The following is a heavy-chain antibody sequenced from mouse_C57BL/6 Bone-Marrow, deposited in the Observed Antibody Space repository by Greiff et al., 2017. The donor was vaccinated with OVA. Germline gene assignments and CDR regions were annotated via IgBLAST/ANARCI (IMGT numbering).Heavy chain of an antibody. D-gene: IGHD2-5*01. J-gene: IGHJ2*01. V-gene: IGHV1-54*01. Sequence: LQESGAELVRPGTSVKVSCKASGYAFTNYLIEWVKQRPGQGLEWIGVINPGSGGTNYNEKFKGKATLTADKSSSTAYMQLSSLTSEDSAVYFCARLNYSKGDFDYWGQGTTLTVSS. CDR2: INPGSGGT. CDR1: GYAFTNYL. CDR3: ARLNYSKGDFDY.